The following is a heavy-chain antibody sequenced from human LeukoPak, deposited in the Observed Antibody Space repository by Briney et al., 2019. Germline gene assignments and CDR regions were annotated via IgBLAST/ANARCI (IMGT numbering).Heavy chain of an antibody. CDR3: ASLGSGYYYFDY. CDR1: GGSFSGYY. V-gene: IGHV4-34*01. J-gene: IGHJ4*02. CDR2: INHSGST. Sequence: SETLSLTCAVYGGSFSGYYWSWIRQPPGKGLEWIGEINHSGSTYYNPSLKSRVTISVDTSKNQFSLKLSSVTAADTAVYYCASLGSGYYYFDYWGQGTLVTVSS. D-gene: IGHD3-22*01.